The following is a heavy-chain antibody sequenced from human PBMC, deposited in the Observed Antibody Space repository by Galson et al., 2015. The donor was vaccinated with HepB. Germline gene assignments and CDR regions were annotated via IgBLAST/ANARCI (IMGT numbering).Heavy chain of an antibody. J-gene: IGHJ3*01. D-gene: IGHD3-22*01. CDR2: ISSDENNK. V-gene: IGHV3-30-3*01. CDR3: ARPTPYYYDSSGYSDAFHV. CDR1: GFTFNIYA. Sequence: SLRLSCAASGFTFNIYAMHWVRQAPGKGLEWVALISSDENNKSYVDSVKGRFTISRDNSQSTLFLQMNSLTLEDTAVYYCARPTPYYYDSSGYSDAFHVWGQGTMVTVSS.